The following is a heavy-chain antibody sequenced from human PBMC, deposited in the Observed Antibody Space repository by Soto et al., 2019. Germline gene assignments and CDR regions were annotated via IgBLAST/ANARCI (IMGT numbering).Heavy chain of an antibody. J-gene: IGHJ2*01. CDR1: EDTFRNYA. V-gene: IGHV1-69*06. D-gene: IGHD3-22*01. CDR2: IIPIFGTA. CDR3: ASTKYDCSAYYYWYLGL. Sequence: QVELVQSGAEVKKPGSSVKVSCQASEDTFRNYAISWVRQAPGQGLEWMGGIIPIFGTANYAQKFQGRVTITADTSANTVYLELSSLRSEDTAVYYWASTKYDCSAYYYWYLGLWGRGTLVTVSS.